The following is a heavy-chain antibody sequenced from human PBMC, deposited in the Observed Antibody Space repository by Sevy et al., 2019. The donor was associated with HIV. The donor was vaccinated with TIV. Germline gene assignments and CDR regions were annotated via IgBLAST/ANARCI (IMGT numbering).Heavy chain of an antibody. CDR2: ISTHNGDS. J-gene: IGHJ1*01. CDR1: GYTFTNYI. CDR3: ARAPRGSKGPGQYFLH. Sequence: ASVKVSCKASGYTFTNYIITWVRQAPGQGLEWMGRISTHNGDSKCAQQLQGRLTMTTDTSTSTAYMELRNLRSDDTAVYYCARAPRGSKGPGQYFLHWGQGTLVTVSS. D-gene: IGHD1-26*01. V-gene: IGHV1-18*01.